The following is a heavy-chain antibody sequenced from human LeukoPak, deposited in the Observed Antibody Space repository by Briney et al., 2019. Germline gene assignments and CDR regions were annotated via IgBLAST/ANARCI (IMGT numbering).Heavy chain of an antibody. CDR3: ARVPNSGWYYFDY. V-gene: IGHV4-59*01. J-gene: IGHJ4*02. D-gene: IGHD6-19*01. CDR1: GGSISSYY. CDR2: IYYSGST. Sequence: SETLSLTCTVSGGSISSYYWSWIRQPPGKGLEWIGYIYYSGSTSYNPSLKSRVTISVGTSKNQFSLKLSSVTAADTAVYYCARVPNSGWYYFDYWGQGTLVTVSS.